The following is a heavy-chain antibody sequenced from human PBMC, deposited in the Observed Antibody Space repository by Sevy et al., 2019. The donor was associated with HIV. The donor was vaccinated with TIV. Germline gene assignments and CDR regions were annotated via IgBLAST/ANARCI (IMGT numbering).Heavy chain of an antibody. CDR2: IHSGGNT. CDR3: ARECQGDYLYYFDS. V-gene: IGHV3-53*01. CDR1: GFTVSTNY. Sequence: VGSLRLSCAASGFTVSTNYMSWVLQAPGKELEWVSVIHSGGNTYYADSVKGRFTISRDKSKNTLYLQMNTLTPEDTAMYYCARECQGDYLYYFDSWGQGTLVTVSS. J-gene: IGHJ4*02. D-gene: IGHD4-17*01.